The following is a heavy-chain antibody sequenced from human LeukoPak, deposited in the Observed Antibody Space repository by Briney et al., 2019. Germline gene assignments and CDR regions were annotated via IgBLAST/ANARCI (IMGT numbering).Heavy chain of an antibody. J-gene: IGHJ4*02. Sequence: PGGSLRLSCAASGFTFSSYAISWVRQAPGKGLEWVSAISGSGGSTYYADSVKGRFTISRDNSKNTLYLQMNSLRAEDTAVYYCAKDPTLYSSSSGYWGQGTLVTVSS. D-gene: IGHD6-6*01. CDR2: ISGSGGST. CDR3: AKDPTLYSSSSGY. CDR1: GFTFSSYA. V-gene: IGHV3-23*01.